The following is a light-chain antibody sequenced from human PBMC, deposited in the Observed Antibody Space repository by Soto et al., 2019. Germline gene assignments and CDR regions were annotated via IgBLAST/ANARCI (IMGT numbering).Light chain of an antibody. J-gene: IGKJ1*01. CDR1: QSVSSN. CDR2: GAS. CDR3: QQYNNWPRT. V-gene: IGKV3-15*01. Sequence: EIVLTQSPATLSVSPGERATLSCRASQSVSSNLAWYQQKPEQAPRLLIYGASTRATGIPARFSGSGSGTEFTLTVSSLQSEDFVVYYCQQYNNWPRTFGQGTKVESK.